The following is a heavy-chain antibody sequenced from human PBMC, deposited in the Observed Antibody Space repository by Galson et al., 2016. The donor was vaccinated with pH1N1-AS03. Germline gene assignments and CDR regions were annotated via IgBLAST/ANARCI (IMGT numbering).Heavy chain of an antibody. D-gene: IGHD3-10*01. CDR3: ARGLWFGELGGCFAP. CDR2: INPNSGAP. V-gene: IGHV1-2*02. CDR1: GYTFTGDY. Sequence: SVKVSCKASGYTFTGDYMHWVRQAPGQGLEWMGWINPNSGAPKYAQKFQGRVTMTRDTSISTAYMELSRLRSDDTAVYYCARGLWFGELGGCFAPWAPGTLVTVSS. J-gene: IGHJ5*02.